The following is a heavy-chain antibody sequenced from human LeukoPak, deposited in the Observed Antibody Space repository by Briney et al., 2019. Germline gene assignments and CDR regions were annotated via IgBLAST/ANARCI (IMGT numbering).Heavy chain of an antibody. CDR2: ISRKAFGGTI. Sequence: GGSLRLSCTTSGFTFGNYDVSWFRQAPGKGLECISIISRKAFGGTIEYAAFVKGRLTISRDDSKSTAYLQMNSLKTEDTAVYYCARGSTLTRGGFDYWGQGTLVTVSS. J-gene: IGHJ4*02. CDR3: ARGSTLTRGGFDY. D-gene: IGHD5/OR15-5a*01. V-gene: IGHV3-49*03. CDR1: GFTFGNYD.